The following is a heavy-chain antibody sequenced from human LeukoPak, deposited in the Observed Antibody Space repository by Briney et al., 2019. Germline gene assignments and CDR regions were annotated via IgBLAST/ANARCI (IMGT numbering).Heavy chain of an antibody. CDR1: GFIFSSYA. J-gene: IGHJ6*02. CDR2: ISGSGDST. Sequence: GGSLRLSCAASGFIFSSYAMSWVRQAPGKGLEWVSSISGSGDSTYYADSVKGRFTIFRDNSKNTLYLPMNSLRAEDTAVYYCMKSGTSSSSYYYYGMDVWGQGTTVTVSS. D-gene: IGHD6-6*01. V-gene: IGHV3-23*01. CDR3: MKSGTSSSSYYYYGMDV.